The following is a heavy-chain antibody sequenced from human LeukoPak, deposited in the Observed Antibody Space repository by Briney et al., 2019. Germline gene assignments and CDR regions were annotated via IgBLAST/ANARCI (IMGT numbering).Heavy chain of an antibody. Sequence: SETLSLTCAVYGGSFSGYYWSWIRQPPEKGLEWIGEINHSGSTNYNPSLKSRVTMSVDTSKNQFSLKLSSVTAADTAVYYCARGSGYYYFWGQGTLVTVSS. J-gene: IGHJ4*02. CDR3: ARGSGYYYF. D-gene: IGHD3-22*01. CDR2: INHSGST. CDR1: GGSFSGYY. V-gene: IGHV4-34*01.